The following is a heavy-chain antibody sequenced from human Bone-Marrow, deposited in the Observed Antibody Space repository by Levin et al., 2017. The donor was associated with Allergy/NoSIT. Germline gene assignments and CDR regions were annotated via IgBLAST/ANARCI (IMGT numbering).Heavy chain of an antibody. Sequence: SETLSLTCAVSGGSITSSNWWHWVRQPPGKGPEWIGEIYHSGSTKYNPSLKSRVTMSVDNSKNQFSLKLSSVTAADTAVYYCAREAGAGTYKGFDYWGQGTLVTVSS. CDR3: AREAGAGTYKGFDY. D-gene: IGHD3-10*01. CDR2: IYHSGST. CDR1: GGSITSSNW. J-gene: IGHJ4*02. V-gene: IGHV4-4*02.